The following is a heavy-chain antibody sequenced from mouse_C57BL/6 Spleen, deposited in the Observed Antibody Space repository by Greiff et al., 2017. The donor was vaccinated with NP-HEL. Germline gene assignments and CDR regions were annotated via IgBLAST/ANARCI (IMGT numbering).Heavy chain of an antibody. Sequence: QVQLQQSGAELVKPGASVKLSCKASGYTFTSYWMHWVKQRPGQGLEWIGMIHPNSGSTNYNEKFKSKATLTVDKSSSTAYMQLSSLTSEDSAVYYCALAYYSNYVGFAYWGQGTLVTVSA. D-gene: IGHD2-5*01. J-gene: IGHJ3*01. CDR2: IHPNSGST. CDR1: GYTFTSYW. CDR3: ALAYYSNYVGFAY. V-gene: IGHV1-64*01.